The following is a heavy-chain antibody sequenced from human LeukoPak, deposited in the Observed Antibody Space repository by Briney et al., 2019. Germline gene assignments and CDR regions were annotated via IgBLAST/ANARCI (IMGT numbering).Heavy chain of an antibody. Sequence: RSLRLSCAASGFIFGNYAMHWVRQAPGKGLEWVAVIWSDGSTKFYVDSVKGRFIISRDDLKNTLYLQMNSLRVEDTAVYYCARHPYCTNGVCYTVDYWGQGTLVTVSS. CDR3: ARHPYCTNGVCYTVDY. J-gene: IGHJ4*02. V-gene: IGHV3-33*01. CDR2: IWSDGSTK. CDR1: GFIFGNYA. D-gene: IGHD2-8*01.